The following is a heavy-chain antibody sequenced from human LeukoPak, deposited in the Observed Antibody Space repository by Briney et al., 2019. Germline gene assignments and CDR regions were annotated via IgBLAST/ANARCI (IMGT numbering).Heavy chain of an antibody. Sequence: GGSLRLSCTVSGFTVSSNSMSWVRQAPGKGLESVSYMSRSGDIIYYADSVKGRFTISRDNAKNSLYLQMNSLRAEDTAVYYCARDVYYGSGSPRLDYWGQGTLGTVSS. D-gene: IGHD3-10*01. CDR2: MSRSGDII. V-gene: IGHV3-48*01. CDR3: ARDVYYGSGSPRLDY. J-gene: IGHJ4*02. CDR1: GFTVSSNS.